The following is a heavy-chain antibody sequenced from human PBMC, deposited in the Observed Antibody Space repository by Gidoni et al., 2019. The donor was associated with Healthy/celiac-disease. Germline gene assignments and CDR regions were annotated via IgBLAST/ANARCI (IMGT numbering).Heavy chain of an antibody. CDR1: GGSFIGYY. V-gene: IGHV4-34*01. Sequence: QVQLQQWGAGLLKPSETLSLTCAVYGGSFIGYYWSWIRQPPGKGLEWIGEINHSGSTNYNPSLKSRVTISVDTSKNQFSLKLSSVTAADTAVYYCARGRVPAAPPHYYFDYWGQGTLVTVSS. D-gene: IGHD2-2*01. CDR3: ARGRVPAAPPHYYFDY. J-gene: IGHJ4*02. CDR2: INHSGST.